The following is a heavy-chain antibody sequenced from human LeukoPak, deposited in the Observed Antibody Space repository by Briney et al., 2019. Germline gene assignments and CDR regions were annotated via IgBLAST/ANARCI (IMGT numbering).Heavy chain of an antibody. V-gene: IGHV1-2*02. J-gene: IGHJ4*02. D-gene: IGHD6-19*01. CDR3: ARGSGHRPPNDY. Sequence: ASVKVSCKASGYTFTGYYMHWVRPAPGQGLEWMGWINPNSGGTNYAQKFQGRVTMTRDTSISTAYMELSRLRSDDTAVYYCARGSGHRPPNDYWGQGTLVTVSS. CDR1: GYTFTGYY. CDR2: INPNSGGT.